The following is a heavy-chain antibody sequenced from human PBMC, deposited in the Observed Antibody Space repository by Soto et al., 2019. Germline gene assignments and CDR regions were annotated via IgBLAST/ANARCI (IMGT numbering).Heavy chain of an antibody. CDR1: GDSVSNKSAA. J-gene: IGHJ5*02. V-gene: IGHV6-1*01. D-gene: IGHD6-13*01. CDR2: TYYTSRWYN. Sequence: SQTLSLTRAISGDSVSNKSAAWNWTRKSPSRGLEWLGRTYYTSRWYNDYVVAVQGRITINPDTSRNQFSLQLNSVTPEDTAVYYCARDRPPGITSWYDSWGQGALVTVSS. CDR3: ARDRPPGITSWYDS.